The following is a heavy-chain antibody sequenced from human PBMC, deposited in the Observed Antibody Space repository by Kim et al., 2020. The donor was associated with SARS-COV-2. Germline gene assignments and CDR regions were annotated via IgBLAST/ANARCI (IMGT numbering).Heavy chain of an antibody. J-gene: IGHJ3*01. Sequence: GGSPRLSCVASGLTFSKYTMHWVRQAPGKGLEWAALISSDGSTKYYPDSVKGRFTISRDNSKNTLYVEISSLRTGDTAVYFCARGGVGYSSTWYGDAFGVWGQGTMVTVSS. CDR2: ISSDGSTK. CDR1: GLTFSKYT. V-gene: IGHV3-30-3*01. D-gene: IGHD6-13*01. CDR3: ARGGVGYSSTWYGDAFGV.